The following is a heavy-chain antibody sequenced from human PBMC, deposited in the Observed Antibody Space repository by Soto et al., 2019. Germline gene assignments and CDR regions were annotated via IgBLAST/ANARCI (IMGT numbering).Heavy chain of an antibody. J-gene: IGHJ6*02. V-gene: IGHV1-69*13. CDR2: IIPIFGTA. CDR3: ALGCCISTSCYAGKKNYYGMDV. CDR1: GGTFSSYA. D-gene: IGHD2-2*01. Sequence: ASVKVSCKASGGTFSSYAISWVRQAPGQGLEWMGGIIPIFGTANYAQKFQGRVTITADESTSTAYMELSSLRSEDTAVYYCALGCCISTSCYAGKKNYYGMDVWGQGTTVTVSS.